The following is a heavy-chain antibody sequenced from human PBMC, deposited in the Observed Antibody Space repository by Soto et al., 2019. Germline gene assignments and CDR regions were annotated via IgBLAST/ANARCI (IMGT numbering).Heavy chain of an antibody. CDR3: ARRNVDSYQFYYAMDV. J-gene: IGHJ6*02. CDR1: GFSLTTGKMG. D-gene: IGHD4-17*01. V-gene: IGHV2-26*01. CDR2: IFSDNER. Sequence: SGPTLVNPTAPLTLTCTGSGFSLTTGKMGVSWIRQPPGKALEWLAHIFSDNERSYSTSLQGRLTISKDTSGSQVVLSMTNVDPVDTATYYCARRNVDSYQFYYAMDVWGQGTTVTVSS.